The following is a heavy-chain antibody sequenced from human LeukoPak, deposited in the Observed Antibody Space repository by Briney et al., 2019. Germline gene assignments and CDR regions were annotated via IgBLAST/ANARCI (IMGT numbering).Heavy chain of an antibody. D-gene: IGHD3-9*01. Sequence: GGSLRLSCAASGFTFSSYAMSWVRQAPGKGLEWVSAISGSGGSTYYADSVKGRFTISRDNSKNTVYLQMNSLRAEDTAVYYCAKSGLDWLFYFDNWGQGTLVTVSS. CDR1: GFTFSSYA. CDR3: AKSGLDWLFYFDN. V-gene: IGHV3-23*01. J-gene: IGHJ4*02. CDR2: ISGSGGST.